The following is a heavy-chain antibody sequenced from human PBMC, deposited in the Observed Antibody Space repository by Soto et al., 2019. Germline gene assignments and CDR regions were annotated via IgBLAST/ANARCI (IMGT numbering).Heavy chain of an antibody. CDR2: IYYSGST. CDR1: GGSISSYY. V-gene: IGHV4-59*01. D-gene: IGHD3-22*01. Sequence: SETLSLTCTVSGGSISSYYWSWIRQPPGKGLEWIGYIYYSGSTNYNPSLKSRVTISVDPSKNQFSLKLSSVTAADTAVYYCASMSYYYDSSGYAFDYWGQGTLVTAPQ. J-gene: IGHJ4*02. CDR3: ASMSYYYDSSGYAFDY.